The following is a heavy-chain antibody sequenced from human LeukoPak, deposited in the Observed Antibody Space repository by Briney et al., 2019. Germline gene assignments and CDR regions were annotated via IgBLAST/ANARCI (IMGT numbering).Heavy chain of an antibody. V-gene: IGHV3-30*02. Sequence: GSLRLSCAASGFSFRTYGMHWVRQAPGKGLEWVTYIRFDGSNIYYAEAVKGRFTISRDNSKNTLFLQMNRLRADDTAVYYCAKDPTYSGYGGLDVWGKGTTVTISS. CDR2: IRFDGSNI. D-gene: IGHD5-12*01. J-gene: IGHJ6*04. CDR3: AKDPTYSGYGGLDV. CDR1: GFSFRTYG.